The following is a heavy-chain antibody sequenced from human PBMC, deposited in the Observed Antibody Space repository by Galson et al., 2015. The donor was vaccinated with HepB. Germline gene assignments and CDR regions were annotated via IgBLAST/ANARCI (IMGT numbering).Heavy chain of an antibody. CDR3: AADSGSYSRQFDY. D-gene: IGHD3-10*01. Sequence: SVKVSCKASGYTFTDYYMHWVRQAPGQGLEWMGRINPNSGGTNYAQKFQGRVTMTRDTSISTAYMELSRLRSDDTAVYYCAADSGSYSRQFDYWGQGSLVTVSS. J-gene: IGHJ4*02. CDR2: INPNSGGT. CDR1: GYTFTDYY. V-gene: IGHV1-2*06.